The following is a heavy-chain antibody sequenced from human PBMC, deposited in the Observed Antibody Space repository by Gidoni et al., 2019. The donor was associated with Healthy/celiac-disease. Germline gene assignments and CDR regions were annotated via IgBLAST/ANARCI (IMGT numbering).Heavy chain of an antibody. CDR1: GGSISSYY. J-gene: IGHJ3*02. CDR2: IYYSGST. D-gene: IGHD6-13*01. CDR3: ARDPLVRHDAFDI. V-gene: IGHV4-59*01. Sequence: QVQLQESGPGLVKPSETRSLTCTVSGGSISSYYWSWIRQPPGKGLEWIGYIYYSGSTNYNPSLKSRVTISVDTSKNQFSLKLSSVTAADTAVYYCARDPLVRHDAFDIWGQGTMVTVSS.